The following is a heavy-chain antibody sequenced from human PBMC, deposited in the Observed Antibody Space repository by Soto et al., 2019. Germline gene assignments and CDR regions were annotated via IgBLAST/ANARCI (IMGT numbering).Heavy chain of an antibody. CDR1: GASVSSGY. J-gene: IGHJ5*02. Sequence: NPSETLSLTCAVSGASVSSGYWSWIRQPPGKGLEWIGFMYFGGSFNYNPSLTSRVTISVDASKNQFSLKVTSVTAADTAVYYCARSRYDTTGFAVDPWGQGILVTVSS. D-gene: IGHD3-22*01. V-gene: IGHV4-59*02. CDR3: ARSRYDTTGFAVDP. CDR2: MYFGGSF.